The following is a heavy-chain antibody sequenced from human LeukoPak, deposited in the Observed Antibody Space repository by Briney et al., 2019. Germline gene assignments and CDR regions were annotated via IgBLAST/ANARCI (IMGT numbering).Heavy chain of an antibody. CDR1: GFTFSSYS. CDR3: ARDRYSYGPKGYYYMDV. V-gene: IGHV3-48*01. D-gene: IGHD5-18*01. J-gene: IGHJ6*03. CDR2: ISSSSSTI. Sequence: GGSLRLSCAASGFTFSSYSMNWVRQAPGKGLEWVSYISSSSSTIYYADSVKGRFTISRDNAKNSLYLQMNSLRAEDTAVYYCARDRYSYGPKGYYYMDVWGKGTTVTVSS.